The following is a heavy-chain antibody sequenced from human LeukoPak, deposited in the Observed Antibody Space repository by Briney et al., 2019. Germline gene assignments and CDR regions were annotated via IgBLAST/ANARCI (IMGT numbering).Heavy chain of an antibody. D-gene: IGHD6-13*01. V-gene: IGHV3-7*01. J-gene: IGHJ4*02. CDR3: ARDIAPAGLFFDY. CDR1: GFTLSSYW. Sequence: GGSLRLSCADPGFTLSSYWMSWVRQAPGKGLEWVANIKYDGGEKDYVDSVKGRFTISRDNAKNPLYLQMNSLRAEDTAVYYCARDIAPAGLFFDYWGQGTLVTVSS. CDR2: IKYDGGEK.